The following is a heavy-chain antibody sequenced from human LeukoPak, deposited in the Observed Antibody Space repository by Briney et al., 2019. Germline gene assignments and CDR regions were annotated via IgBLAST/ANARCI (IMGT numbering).Heavy chain of an antibody. CDR2: INHSGST. V-gene: IGHV4-34*01. J-gene: IGHJ4*02. CDR1: GFTFSSYA. Sequence: GSLRLSCAASGFTFSSYAMSWVRQAPGKGLEWIGEINHSGSTNYNPSPKSRVTISVDTSKNQFSLKLSSVTAADTAVYYCARGVDFADYWGQGTLVTVSS. D-gene: IGHD3-3*01. CDR3: ARGVDFADY.